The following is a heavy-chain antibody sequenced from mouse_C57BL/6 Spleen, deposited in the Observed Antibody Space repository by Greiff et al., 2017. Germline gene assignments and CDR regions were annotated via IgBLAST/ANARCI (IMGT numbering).Heavy chain of an antibody. Sequence: EVKLVESGPGLVKPSQSLSLTCSVTGYSITSGYYWNWIRQFPGNKLEWMGYISYDGSNNYNPSLKNRIPITRDPSKNQFFLKLNSVTTEDTAPLFCALSSGYYLYLDVCGIGTVFTVSS. CDR2: ISYDGSN. J-gene: IGHJ1*03. CDR3: ALSSGYYLYLDV. CDR1: GYSITSGYY. D-gene: IGHD2-2*01. V-gene: IGHV3-6*01.